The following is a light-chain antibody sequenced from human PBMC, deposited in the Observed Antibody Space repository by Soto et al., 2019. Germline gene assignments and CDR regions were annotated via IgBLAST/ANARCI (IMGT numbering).Light chain of an antibody. J-gene: IGKJ2*01. V-gene: IGKV3-20*01. CDR1: QSVSSSS. CDR3: QLYGSSPPYI. CDR2: TAS. Sequence: EIVLTQSPGTVSFSPGDRATLSFRAIQSVSSSSLAWYQQRPGQAPRLLIFTASSRATGTPDRFSGSGSGTDFTLTISRLEPEDFAVYYCQLYGSSPPYIFGPGTKVDIK.